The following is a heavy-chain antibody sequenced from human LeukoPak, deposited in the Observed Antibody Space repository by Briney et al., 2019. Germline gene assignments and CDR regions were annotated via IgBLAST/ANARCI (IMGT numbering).Heavy chain of an antibody. Sequence: SVTVSCKASGGTFSTYPINWVRQAPGQGLEWMGGRIAVFPAPNYTQKFQGRITVTTDESTATAYMELSSLRSDDTAVYYCAGSDAWGQGTLVTVSS. CDR1: GGTFSTYP. CDR3: AGSDA. J-gene: IGHJ5*02. CDR2: RIAVFPAP. V-gene: IGHV1-69*05.